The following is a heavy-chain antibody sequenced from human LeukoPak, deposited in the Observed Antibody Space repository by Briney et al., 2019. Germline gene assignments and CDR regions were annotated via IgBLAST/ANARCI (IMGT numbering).Heavy chain of an antibody. CDR1: GGSISSYY. V-gene: IGHV4-59*01. J-gene: IGHJ4*02. D-gene: IGHD5-12*01. CDR2: IFYSGST. CDR3: ARGGSSGYDPFDY. Sequence: SETLSLTCTVSGGSISSYYWSWIRQPPGKGLEWIGYIFYSGSTNYNPSLKSRVTISVDTSKNQFPLKLTSVTAADTAVYYCARGGSSGYDPFDYWGQGTLVIVSS.